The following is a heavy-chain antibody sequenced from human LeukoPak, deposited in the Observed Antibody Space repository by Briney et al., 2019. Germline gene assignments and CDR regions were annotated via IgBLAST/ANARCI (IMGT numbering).Heavy chain of an antibody. CDR2: ISYDGSNK. Sequence: GGSLRLSCAASGFTFSSYGMHWVRQAPGKGLEWVAVISYDGSNKYYADSVKGRFTISRDNSKNTLYLQMNSLRAEDTAVYYCAKGRGREEAPYLSTWFDPWGQGTLVTVSS. CDR3: AKGRGREEAPYLSTWFDP. V-gene: IGHV3-30*18. J-gene: IGHJ5*02. D-gene: IGHD2-2*02. CDR1: GFTFSSYG.